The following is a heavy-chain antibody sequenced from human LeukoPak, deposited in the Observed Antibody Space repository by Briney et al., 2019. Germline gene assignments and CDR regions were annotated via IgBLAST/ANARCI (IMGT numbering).Heavy chain of an antibody. Sequence: GAAVQVSCKGCGGTFSRYVISWVGQAAGQGGEWVGRIIPILGIANYAQKFQCRVTLTADKSTSTAYIAPSSLRSQDTAAYYCASDQDSDGYYYYGMDVWGQGTTVTVSS. J-gene: IGHJ6*02. D-gene: IGHD2-21*02. V-gene: IGHV1-69*04. CDR1: GGTFSRYV. CDR3: ASDQDSDGYYYYGMDV. CDR2: IIPILGIA.